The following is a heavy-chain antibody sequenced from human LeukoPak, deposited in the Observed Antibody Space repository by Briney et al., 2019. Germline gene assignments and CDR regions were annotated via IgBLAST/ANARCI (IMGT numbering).Heavy chain of an antibody. J-gene: IGHJ6*02. D-gene: IGHD6-19*01. CDR3: ARGGYSSGWSNMDV. Sequence: GGSLRLSCTASGFTFTTYWMSWVRQAPGKGLVWVSRINSDGSSTSYADSVKGRFTISRDNAKNTLYLQMNSLRAEDTAVYYCARGGYSSGWSNMDVWGQGTTVTVSS. CDR2: INSDGSST. V-gene: IGHV3-74*01. CDR1: GFTFTTYW.